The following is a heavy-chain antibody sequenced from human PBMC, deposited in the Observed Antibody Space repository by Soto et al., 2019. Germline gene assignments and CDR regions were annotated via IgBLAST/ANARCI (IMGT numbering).Heavy chain of an antibody. D-gene: IGHD3-22*01. Sequence: GASVKVSCKASGYTFTGYYMHWVRQAPGQGLEWMGWINPNSGGTNYAQKFQGWVTMTRDTSISTAYMELSRLRSDDTAVYYCAREGYYDGLEYFQHWGQGTLVTVSS. V-gene: IGHV1-2*04. CDR2: INPNSGGT. CDR3: AREGYYDGLEYFQH. CDR1: GYTFTGYY. J-gene: IGHJ1*01.